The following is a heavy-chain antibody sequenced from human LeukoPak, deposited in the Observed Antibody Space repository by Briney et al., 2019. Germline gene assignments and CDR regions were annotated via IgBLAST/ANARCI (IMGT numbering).Heavy chain of an antibody. V-gene: IGHV3-23*01. CDR3: AKRGVVIRVILVGFHKEAYYFDS. CDR2: IGGSGGGK. CDR1: GFTLSNYG. D-gene: IGHD3-22*01. J-gene: IGHJ4*02. Sequence: GSLRLSCAVSGFTLSNYGMSWVRQAPGKGLEWVAGIGGSGGGKNYADSVKGRFTISRDNPKNTLYLQMNSLRAEDTAVYFCAKRGVVIRVILVGFHKEAYYFDSWGQGALVTVSS.